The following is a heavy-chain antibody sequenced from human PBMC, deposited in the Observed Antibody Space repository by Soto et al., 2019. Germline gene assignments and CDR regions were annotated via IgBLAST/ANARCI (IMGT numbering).Heavy chain of an antibody. CDR1: GGPISSYY. J-gene: IGHJ4*02. CDR2: IYYSGST. D-gene: IGHD2-15*01. V-gene: IGHV4-59*01. Sequence: QVQLQESGPGLVKPSETLSLTCTVSGGPISSYYWSWIRQPPGKGLEWIGYIYYSGSTNYNPSLKSRVTISVDTSKNQFSLKLSSVTAADTAVYHCAREGGGSYSFDYWGQGTLVTVSS. CDR3: AREGGGSYSFDY.